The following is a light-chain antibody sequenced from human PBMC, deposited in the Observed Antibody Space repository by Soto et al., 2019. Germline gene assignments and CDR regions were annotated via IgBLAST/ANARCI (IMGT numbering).Light chain of an antibody. CDR1: QSVTTN. CDR3: QQRSSWIT. Sequence: IVLMQSPGTLSLSPGDRATLSCRASQSVTTNLAWYQQKPGQAPRLLIYDASNRATGIPARFSGSGSATDFTLTISSLEPEDFAVYYCQQRSSWITFGQGTRLEIK. V-gene: IGKV3-11*01. J-gene: IGKJ5*01. CDR2: DAS.